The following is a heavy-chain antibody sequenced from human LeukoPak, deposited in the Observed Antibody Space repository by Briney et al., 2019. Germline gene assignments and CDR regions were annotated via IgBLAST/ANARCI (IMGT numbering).Heavy chain of an antibody. D-gene: IGHD3-10*01. CDR2: INPNSGGT. V-gene: IGHV1-2*02. J-gene: IGHJ4*02. CDR1: GYKFTNYG. Sequence: ASVKVTCKASGYKFTNYGISWVRQAPGQGLEWMGWINPNSGGTNYAQKFQGRVTMTRDTSISTAYMELSRLRSDDTAVYYCAAISGSSDYWGQGTLVTVSS. CDR3: AAISGSSDY.